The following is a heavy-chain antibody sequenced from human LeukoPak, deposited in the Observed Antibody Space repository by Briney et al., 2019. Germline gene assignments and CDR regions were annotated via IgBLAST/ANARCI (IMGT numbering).Heavy chain of an antibody. V-gene: IGHV3-9*01. CDR1: GFTLDDYA. J-gene: IGHJ3*02. CDR3: AKAALSSSWYSGAFDI. Sequence: GRSLRLSCAASGFTLDDYAMHWVRHAPGKGLEWDSGISWNSGSISYADCVKGRFTISRDNAKNSLYLQMNSLRAEDTALYYCAKAALSSSWYSGAFDIWGQGTMVTVSA. D-gene: IGHD6-13*01. CDR2: ISWNSGSI.